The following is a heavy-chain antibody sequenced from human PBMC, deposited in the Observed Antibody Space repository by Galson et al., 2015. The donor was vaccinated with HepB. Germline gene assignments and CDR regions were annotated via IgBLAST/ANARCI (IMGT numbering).Heavy chain of an antibody. Sequence: SLRLSCAASGFTFSSFAMSWVRLTPGKGLEWVATISGRGGSTYYADSVKGRFTISRDNAKNTLYLQMNSLRAEDTAVYYCATYWASGTYSGEPHRFDQWGQGTLVTVSS. CDR1: GFTFSSFA. CDR2: ISGRGGST. CDR3: ATYWASGTYSGEPHRFDQ. D-gene: IGHD1-26*01. J-gene: IGHJ4*02. V-gene: IGHV3-23*01.